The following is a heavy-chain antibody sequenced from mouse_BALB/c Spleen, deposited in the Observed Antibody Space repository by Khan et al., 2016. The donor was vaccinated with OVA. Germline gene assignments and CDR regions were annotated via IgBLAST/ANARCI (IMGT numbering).Heavy chain of an antibody. CDR2: ISGGGGDT. CDR1: GFTFSIYT. D-gene: IGHD2-4*01. V-gene: IGHV5-9*03. J-gene: IGHJ4*01. Sequence: EVELVESGGGLVKPGGSLKLSCAASGFTFSIYTMSWVRQTPEKRLEWVATISGGGGDTYYPDSVKGRFTISRDNAKNNLYPQMSSLRSEDTALYYCSRSLIYYDYDGNAMDYWGQGTSVTVSS. CDR3: SRSLIYYDYDGNAMDY.